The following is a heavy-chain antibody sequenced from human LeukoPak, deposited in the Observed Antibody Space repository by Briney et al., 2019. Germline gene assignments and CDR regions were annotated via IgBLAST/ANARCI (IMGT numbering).Heavy chain of an antibody. CDR3: ARRSVTSWFDP. CDR1: GGSLSGYY. CDR2: INHSGST. J-gene: IGHJ5*02. V-gene: IGHV4-34*01. Sequence: PSETLSLTCAVYGGSLSGYYWSWIRQPPGKGLEWIGEINHSGSTNYNPSLKSRVTISVDTSKNQFSLKLSSVTAADTAVYYCARRSVTSWFDPWGQGTLVTVSS. D-gene: IGHD4-17*01.